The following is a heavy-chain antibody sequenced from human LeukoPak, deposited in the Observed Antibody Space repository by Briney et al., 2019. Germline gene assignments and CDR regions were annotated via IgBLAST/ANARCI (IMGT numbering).Heavy chain of an antibody. Sequence: ASVKVSCKASGYTFTSYGISWVRQAPGQGREWMGWISAYNGNTNYAQKFQGRVTITADESTSTAYMELSSLRSEDTAVYYCPRDDSDWRGYYYFDYWGQGTLVTVSS. J-gene: IGHJ4*02. D-gene: IGHD3/OR15-3a*01. CDR1: GYTFTSYG. V-gene: IGHV1-18*01. CDR2: ISAYNGNT. CDR3: PRDDSDWRGYYYFDY.